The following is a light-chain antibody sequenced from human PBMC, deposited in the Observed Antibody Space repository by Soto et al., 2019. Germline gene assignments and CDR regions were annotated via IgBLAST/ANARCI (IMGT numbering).Light chain of an antibody. V-gene: IGLV3-21*02. CDR3: QVWDSSTDDLYV. CDR1: NIGSNS. J-gene: IGLJ1*01. Sequence: SYELTQRPSVSVAPGQTAIVTCDGNNIGSNSVHWYQQKPGRAPVLVVYADSDRPSGVPERFSGSNSGNTATLTISRVEAGDEADYYCQVWDSSTDDLYVFGPGTKSPS. CDR2: ADS.